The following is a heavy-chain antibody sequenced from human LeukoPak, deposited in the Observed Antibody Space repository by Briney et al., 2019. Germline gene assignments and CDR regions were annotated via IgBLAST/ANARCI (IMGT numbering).Heavy chain of an antibody. V-gene: IGHV3-23*01. CDR1: GLTFSSYA. Sequence: GGSLRLSCAASGLTFSSYAMSWVRQAPGKGLEWVSAISGSGGSTYYADSVKGRFTISRDNSKNTLYLQMNSLRAEDTAVYYCAGYGVVVPAARDAFDIWGQGTMVTVSS. CDR2: ISGSGGST. CDR3: AGYGVVVPAARDAFDI. J-gene: IGHJ3*02. D-gene: IGHD2-2*01.